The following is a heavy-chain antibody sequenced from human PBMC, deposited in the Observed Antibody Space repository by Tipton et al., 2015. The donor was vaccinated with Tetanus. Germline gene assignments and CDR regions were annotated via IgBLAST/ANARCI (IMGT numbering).Heavy chain of an antibody. CDR3: ARALIEAAGDYGDY. J-gene: IGHJ4*02. CDR1: GGLLSTGGYS. CDR2: VSYRGST. D-gene: IGHD6-13*01. Sequence: TLSLTCAVSGGLLSTGGYSWGWIRQPPGKGLEGIASVSYRGSTYYTPSLKSRVTMPLATSKNQFSVRLTSVTAADTAVYYCARALIEAAGDYGDYWGQGTLVTVSS. V-gene: IGHV4-39*01.